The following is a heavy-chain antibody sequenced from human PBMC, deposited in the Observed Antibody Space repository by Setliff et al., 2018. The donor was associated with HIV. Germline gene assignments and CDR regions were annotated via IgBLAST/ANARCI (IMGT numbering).Heavy chain of an antibody. V-gene: IGHV1-69-2*01. CDR1: GYTSTDYY. J-gene: IGHJ4*02. CDR2: VDPEDDKT. Sequence: GASVKVSCKASGYTSTDYYMHWVQQAPGKGLEWMGRVDPEDDKTIYAEKFQGRVTMTTATSSDTAYLYLSSLRSEDTAVYYCVTGEGLRFWGQGTLVTVSS. CDR3: VTGEGLRF. D-gene: IGHD2-15*01.